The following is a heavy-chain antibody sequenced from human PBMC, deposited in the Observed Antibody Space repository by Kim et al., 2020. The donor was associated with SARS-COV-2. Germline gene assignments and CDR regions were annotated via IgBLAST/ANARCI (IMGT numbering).Heavy chain of an antibody. Sequence: YADSVKGRFTISRDNSKNTLYRQMNSLRAEDTAVYYCAREAYNWNYYFDYWGQGTLVTVSS. J-gene: IGHJ4*02. V-gene: IGHV3-33*01. CDR3: AREAYNWNYYFDY. D-gene: IGHD1-7*01.